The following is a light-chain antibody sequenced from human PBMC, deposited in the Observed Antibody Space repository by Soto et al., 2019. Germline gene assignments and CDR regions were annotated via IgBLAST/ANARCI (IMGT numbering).Light chain of an antibody. Sequence: QAVVTQPPSVSGAPGQRVTISCTGSSSNIGAGYDVHWYQQLPGTAPKLLIYGNSNRPSGVPDRFSGSKSGTSASLAITGVQAEDEADYYCQSYDSSLSAYVVFGGGTKVTVL. J-gene: IGLJ2*01. CDR2: GNS. CDR1: SSNIGAGYD. CDR3: QSYDSSLSAYVV. V-gene: IGLV1-40*01.